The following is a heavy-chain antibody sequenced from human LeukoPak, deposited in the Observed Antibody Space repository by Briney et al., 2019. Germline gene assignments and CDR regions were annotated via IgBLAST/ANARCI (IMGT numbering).Heavy chain of an antibody. J-gene: IGHJ4*02. Sequence: SETLSLTCTVSGGSISRYYWNWIRQPAGKGLEWIGRIHSSGSTNYNPSLKSRVTVSVDTSKNQFSLRLSSVTAADTAVYYCARGKVVAGTPGQNSWDHWGQGTLVTVSS. CDR2: IHSSGST. D-gene: IGHD6-19*01. V-gene: IGHV4-4*07. CDR3: ARGKVVAGTPGQNSWDH. CDR1: GGSISRYY.